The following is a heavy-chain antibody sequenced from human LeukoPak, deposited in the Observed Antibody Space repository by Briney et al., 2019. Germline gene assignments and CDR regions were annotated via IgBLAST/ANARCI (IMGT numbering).Heavy chain of an antibody. D-gene: IGHD1-26*01. Sequence: GGSLRLSCAASGFTLSSYWMSWVRQAPGKGLEWVANIKRDGSEKYYVDSVKGRFSISRDNAKSSLYLQMNSLRVEDTAVYYCVRDDGATKPCWGQGTLVTVSS. CDR3: VRDDGATKPC. CDR2: IKRDGSEK. CDR1: GFTLSSYW. V-gene: IGHV3-7*01. J-gene: IGHJ4*02.